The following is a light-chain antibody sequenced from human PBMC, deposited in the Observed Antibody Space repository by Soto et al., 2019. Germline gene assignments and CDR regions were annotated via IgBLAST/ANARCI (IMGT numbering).Light chain of an antibody. CDR3: QHLDSHPRTWT. CDR1: QGVSVY. Sequence: IQLTQAPSSLSGSVGDRVSITCRASQGVSVYVAWYQQKRGEAPRVLVCGAATLPAGVPSRFRASGSGPDSTLTITSPQPEDFPTYYSQHLDSHPRTWTFGHGPKVHIK. V-gene: IGKV1-9*01. J-gene: IGKJ1*01. CDR2: GAA.